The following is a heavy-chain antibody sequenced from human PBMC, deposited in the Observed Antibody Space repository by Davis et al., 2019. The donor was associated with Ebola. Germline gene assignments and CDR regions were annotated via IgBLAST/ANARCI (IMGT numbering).Heavy chain of an antibody. CDR1: GFTFSSYA. CDR3: ARGGRGYYFDY. Sequence: GGSLRLSCAASGFTFSSYAMHWVRQAPGKGLEWVAVISYDGSNKYYADSVKGRFTISRDNSKNTLYLQMNSLRVEDTAVYYCARGGRGYYFDYWGQGTLVTVSS. V-gene: IGHV3-30-3*01. D-gene: IGHD3-10*01. J-gene: IGHJ4*02. CDR2: ISYDGSNK.